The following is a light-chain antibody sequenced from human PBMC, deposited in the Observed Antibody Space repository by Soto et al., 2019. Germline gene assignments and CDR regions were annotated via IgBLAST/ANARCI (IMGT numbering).Light chain of an antibody. CDR3: QQYNNWSLT. CDR1: QSVSSD. CDR2: GAS. Sequence: EIVMTQSPATLSVSPGERATLSCRASQSVSSDLAWYQQKPGQAPRLLIYGASTRDTGIPTRFSGSGSGTECTLTISSLQTEDFAVYYCQQYNNWSLTFGGGTKVEIK. J-gene: IGKJ4*01. V-gene: IGKV3-15*01.